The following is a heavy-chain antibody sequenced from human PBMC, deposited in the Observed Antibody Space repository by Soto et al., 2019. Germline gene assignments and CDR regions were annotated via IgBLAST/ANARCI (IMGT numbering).Heavy chain of an antibody. D-gene: IGHD6-6*01. CDR2: INAHSGGT. J-gene: IGHJ5*02. V-gene: IGHV1-2*02. Sequence: GASVKVSCKASGFSFTGYYIHWLRQAPGQGLEWMGWINAHSGGTEYAQKFQCRVTLTRDTSIATAYLTLTSLTSDDTALYYCAKDLTRQLAYWLDPSGHGTQVTVSS. CDR3: AKDLTRQLAYWLDP. CDR1: GFSFTGYY.